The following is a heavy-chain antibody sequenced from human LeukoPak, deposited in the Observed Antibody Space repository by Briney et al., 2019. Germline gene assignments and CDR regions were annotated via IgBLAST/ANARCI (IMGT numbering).Heavy chain of an antibody. CDR1: GGSISSHF. J-gene: IGHJ6*02. Sequence: PSETLSLTCTVSGGSISSHFWSWIRQPPGKGLEWIGYIYHSGGTNYNLSLKSRVTISVDTSKNQFSLKLSSVTAADTAVYYCARHAVAGTFYYGMDVWGQGTTVTVSS. CDR2: IYHSGGT. D-gene: IGHD6-19*01. CDR3: ARHAVAGTFYYGMDV. V-gene: IGHV4-59*08.